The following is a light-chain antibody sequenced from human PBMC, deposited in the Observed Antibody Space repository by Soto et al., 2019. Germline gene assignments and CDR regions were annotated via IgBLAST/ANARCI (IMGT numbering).Light chain of an antibody. CDR3: QQYEIYPIT. CDR1: QNINSW. J-gene: IGKJ5*01. Sequence: IQMTQSASTLSACVGDRVTITCRASQNINSWLAWYQQKPGKAPKLLIYKASSLESGVPSRFSGSGSGTEFTLTISSLQPDDFAAYYCQQYEIYPITFGQGTRLEIK. CDR2: KAS. V-gene: IGKV1-5*03.